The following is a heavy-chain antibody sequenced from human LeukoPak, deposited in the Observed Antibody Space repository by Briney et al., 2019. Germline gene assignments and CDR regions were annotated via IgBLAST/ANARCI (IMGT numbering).Heavy chain of an antibody. J-gene: IGHJ4*02. CDR1: GFIFRVYW. CDR3: AKAPFDYVWGNVFDY. CDR2: INEDGSEE. V-gene: IGHV3-7*03. Sequence: GGSLRLSCVGSGFIFRVYWMAWVRQAPGKGPEWVANINEDGSEERYVDSVRGRFTISRDNTKNSVFLQMNSLRAEDTALYYCAKAPFDYVWGNVFDYWGQGTLVTVSS. D-gene: IGHD3-16*01.